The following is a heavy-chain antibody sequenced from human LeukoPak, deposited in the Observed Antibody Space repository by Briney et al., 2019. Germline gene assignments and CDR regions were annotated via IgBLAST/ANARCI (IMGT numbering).Heavy chain of an antibody. CDR2: IKQDGSEK. V-gene: IGHV3-7*01. CDR3: ARAVSRYDFWNYYYVDV. Sequence: GGSLRLSCAASGFTFSSYWMSWVRQAPGKGLEWVANIKQDGSEKYYVDSVKGRFTISRDNAKNSLYLQMNSLRAEDTAVYYCARAVSRYDFWNYYYVDVWGKGTTVTVSS. CDR1: GFTFSSYW. D-gene: IGHD3-3*01. J-gene: IGHJ6*03.